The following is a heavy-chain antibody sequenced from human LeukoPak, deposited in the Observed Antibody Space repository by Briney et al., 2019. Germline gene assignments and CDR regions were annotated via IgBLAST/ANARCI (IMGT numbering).Heavy chain of an antibody. Sequence: GESLRLSCAASGFTFSSYGMHWVRQAPGKGLEWVAVISYDGSNNYYADSVKGRFTISRDNSKNTLYLQMDSLRAEDTAVYYCAKDRRGYSYGYLDYWGQGTLVTVSS. CDR1: GFTFSSYG. CDR3: AKDRRGYSYGYLDY. D-gene: IGHD5-18*01. V-gene: IGHV3-30*18. J-gene: IGHJ4*02. CDR2: ISYDGSNN.